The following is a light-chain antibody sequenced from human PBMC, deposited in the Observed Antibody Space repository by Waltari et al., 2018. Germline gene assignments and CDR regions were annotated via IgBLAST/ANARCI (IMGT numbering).Light chain of an antibody. CDR1: SCPTNSA. Sequence: QLVLTQSPSASPSLGASVKVTCTLRSCPTNSAIAWHQQQPEKGPRYLMKVNSDGSHIKGDGIPDRFSGSSSGADRYLTISSLQSEDEADYYCQTWGTDIYVFGTGTKVTVL. CDR3: QTWGTDIYV. V-gene: IGLV4-69*01. J-gene: IGLJ1*01. CDR2: VNSDGSH.